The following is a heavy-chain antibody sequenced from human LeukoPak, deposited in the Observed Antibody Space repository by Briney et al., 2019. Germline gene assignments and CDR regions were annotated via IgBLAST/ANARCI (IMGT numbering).Heavy chain of an antibody. CDR3: ARPSSGWYGTDY. J-gene: IGHJ4*02. CDR2: ISAYNGNT. D-gene: IGHD6-19*01. CDR1: GYTFTSYG. V-gene: IGHV1-18*04. Sequence: ASVKVSCKASGYTFTSYGISWVRQAPGQGLEWMGWISAYNGNTKYAQNLQGRVTITTDTSTSTAYMEMRSLRYDDTAVYYCARPSSGWYGTDYWGQGTLVTVSS.